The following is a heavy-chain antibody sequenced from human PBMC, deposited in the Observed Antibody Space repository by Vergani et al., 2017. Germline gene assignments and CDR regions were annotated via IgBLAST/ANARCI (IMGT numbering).Heavy chain of an antibody. CDR2: INHSGST. D-gene: IGHD3-22*01. J-gene: IGHJ4*02. Sequence: VQLLESGGGLVQPGGSLRLSCAASGFTFSSYAMSWVRQAPGKGLEWIGEINHSGSTNYNPSLKSRVTISVDTSKNQFSLKLSSVTAADTAVYYCARHELGDYYDSSGYWDFDYWGQGTLVTVSS. CDR1: GFTFSSYA. V-gene: IGHV4-34*01. CDR3: ARHELGDYYDSSGYWDFDY.